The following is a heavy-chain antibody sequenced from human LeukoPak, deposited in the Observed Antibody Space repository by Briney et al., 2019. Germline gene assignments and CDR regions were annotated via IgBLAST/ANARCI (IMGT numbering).Heavy chain of an antibody. J-gene: IGHJ4*02. CDR1: GFTFSSYA. V-gene: IGHV3-23*01. CDR2: IRGSGGSA. D-gene: IGHD1-26*01. CDR3: AKLSGNYPVWHFDY. Sequence: GGSLRLSCAASGFTFSSYAMSWVRQAPGKGLEWVSTIRGSGGSAYYADSVTGRFIISRDISKNTLYLQMNSLRAEDTAVYYCAKLSGNYPVWHFDYWGQGTLVTVSS.